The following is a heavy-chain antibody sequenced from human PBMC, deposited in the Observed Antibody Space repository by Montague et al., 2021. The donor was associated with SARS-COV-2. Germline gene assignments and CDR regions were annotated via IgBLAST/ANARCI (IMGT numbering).Heavy chain of an antibody. CDR2: ISSSSSSI. CDR3: VRGGACSGGKCNGGARD. CDR1: GFTFRSYT. D-gene: IGHD2-15*01. Sequence: SLRLSCAASGFTFRSYTMNWVRQSPGMGLEWVSFISSSSSSIYYADSPKGRFTISRDNAKNSLYLQMNSLRVEDTAVYYCVRGGACSGGKCNGGARDWGQGTLVTVSS. J-gene: IGHJ4*02. V-gene: IGHV3-21*01.